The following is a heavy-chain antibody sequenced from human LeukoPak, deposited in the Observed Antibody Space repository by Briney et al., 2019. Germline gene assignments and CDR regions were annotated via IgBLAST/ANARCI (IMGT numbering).Heavy chain of an antibody. J-gene: IGHJ3*01. CDR2: IYYSGST. V-gene: IGHV4-59*01. D-gene: IGHD3-16*01. CDR3: ARDRLAMAT. Sequence: SETLSLTCTVSGDSNSSYYWSWIRQPPGKGLEWIGYIYYSGSTNYNPSLKSRVTISVDTSKNQFSLKLSSVTAADTAVYYCARDRLAMATWGQGTMVTVSS. CDR1: GDSNSSYY.